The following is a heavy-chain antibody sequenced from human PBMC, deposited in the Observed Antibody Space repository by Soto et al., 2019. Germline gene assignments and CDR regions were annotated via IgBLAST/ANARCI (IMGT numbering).Heavy chain of an antibody. J-gene: IGHJ4*02. Sequence: SETLSLTSTVSGVSISNSSYYWGWIRRPPGTGLEWIGTIYYSGITYYNPSLKSRVTISVDTSKNHFSLKLTSVTAADTAVYYCARHGWNWGQGALVTVSS. D-gene: IGHD2-15*01. CDR2: IYYSGIT. CDR3: ARHGWN. V-gene: IGHV4-39*01. CDR1: GVSISNSSYY.